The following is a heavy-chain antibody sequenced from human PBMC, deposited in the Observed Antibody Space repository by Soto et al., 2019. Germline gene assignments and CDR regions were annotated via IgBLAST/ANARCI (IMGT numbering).Heavy chain of an antibody. V-gene: IGHV4-59*01. CDR2: IYYSGST. D-gene: IGHD6-25*01. CDR3: AREGIAAGENWFDP. J-gene: IGHJ5*02. Sequence: PSETLSLTCTVSGGSISSYYWSWIRQPPGKGLEWIGYIYYSGSTNYNPSLKSRVTISVDTSKNQFSLKLSSVTAADTAVYYCAREGIAAGENWFDPWGQGTLVTVSS. CDR1: GGSISSYY.